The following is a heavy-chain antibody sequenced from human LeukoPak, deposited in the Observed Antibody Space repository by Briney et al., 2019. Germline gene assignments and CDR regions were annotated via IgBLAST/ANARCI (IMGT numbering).Heavy chain of an antibody. V-gene: IGHV3-30*18. CDR2: ISYDGSNK. J-gene: IGHJ6*02. CDR3: AKDRPWFGESQYGMDV. Sequence: PGRSLRLSCAASGFTFSSYGMHWVRQAPGKGLEWVAVISYDGSNKYYADSVKGRFTISRDNSKNTLYLQMNSLRAEDTAVYYCAKDRPWFGESQYGMDVWGQGTTVTVSS. D-gene: IGHD3-10*01. CDR1: GFTFSSYG.